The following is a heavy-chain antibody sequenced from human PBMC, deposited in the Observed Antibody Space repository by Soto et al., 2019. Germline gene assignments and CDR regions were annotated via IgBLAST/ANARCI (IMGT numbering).Heavy chain of an antibody. Sequence: SQTLSLTCAISGGSVYSDSAGLTWVRRTPSRGLECLGRTYYKSKWFNNYAVSVKSRITISPDTSQNQFSLHLDSVTPEDTAVYFCARGSWDDVSGHYYMDVWGKGTTVTVSS. D-gene: IGHD5-12*01. CDR2: TYYKSKWFN. CDR1: GGSVYSDSAG. CDR3: ARGSWDDVSGHYYMDV. J-gene: IGHJ6*03. V-gene: IGHV6-1*01.